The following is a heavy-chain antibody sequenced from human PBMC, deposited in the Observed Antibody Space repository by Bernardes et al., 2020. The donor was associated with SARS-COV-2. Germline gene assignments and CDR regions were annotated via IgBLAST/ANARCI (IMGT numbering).Heavy chain of an antibody. J-gene: IGHJ6*02. CDR2: ISGSGGST. V-gene: IGHV3-23*01. CDR3: AINRDGDYVYNYSGMDV. CDR1: GFTFSSYA. Sequence: GGSLRLSCTASGFTFSSYAMTWFRQSPGKGLEWVSSISGSGGSTYYADSVKGRFTISRDNSKNTLFLQMNSLRVEDAAVYYCAINRDGDYVYNYSGMDVWGQGTTVTVSS. D-gene: IGHD4-17*01.